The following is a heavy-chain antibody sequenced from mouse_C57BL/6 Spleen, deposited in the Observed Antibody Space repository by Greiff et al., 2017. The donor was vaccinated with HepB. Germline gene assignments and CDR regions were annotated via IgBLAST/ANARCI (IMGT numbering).Heavy chain of an antibody. Sequence: EVKVEESGGGLVKPGGSLKLSCAASGFTFSSYAMSWVRQTPEKRLEWVATISDGGSYTYYPDNVKGRFTISRDNAKNNLYLQMSHLKSEDTAMYYCAREEAVFAYWGQGTLVTVSA. CDR2: ISDGGSYT. D-gene: IGHD3-3*01. CDR3: AREEAVFAY. V-gene: IGHV5-4*01. J-gene: IGHJ3*01. CDR1: GFTFSSYA.